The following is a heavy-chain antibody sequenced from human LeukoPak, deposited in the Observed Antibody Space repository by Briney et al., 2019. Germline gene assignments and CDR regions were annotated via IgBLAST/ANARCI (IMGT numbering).Heavy chain of an antibody. J-gene: IGHJ1*01. D-gene: IGHD2-15*01. Sequence: PGGSLRLSCAASGFTFSSYAMSWVRQAPGKGLEWVSAISGSGGSTYYADSVKGRFTISRDNAKNSLYLQMNSLRAEDTAVYYCARDPQGSRAFAEYFQHWGQGTLVTVSS. CDR2: ISGSGGST. CDR1: GFTFSSYA. CDR3: ARDPQGSRAFAEYFQH. V-gene: IGHV3-23*01.